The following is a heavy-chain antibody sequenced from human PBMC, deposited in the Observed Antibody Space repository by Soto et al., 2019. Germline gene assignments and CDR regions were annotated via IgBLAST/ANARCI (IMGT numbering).Heavy chain of an antibody. CDR3: ARSPGSGGYSYGMDV. Sequence: KSSETLSLTCTVSGGSISSYYWSWIRQPPGKGLEWIGYIYYSGSTNYNPSLKSRVTISVDTSKNQFSLKLSSVTAADTAVYYCARSPGSGGYSYGMDVSGPGTTVTVS. V-gene: IGHV4-59*01. J-gene: IGHJ6*02. CDR1: GGSISSYY. CDR2: IYYSGST. D-gene: IGHD2-15*01.